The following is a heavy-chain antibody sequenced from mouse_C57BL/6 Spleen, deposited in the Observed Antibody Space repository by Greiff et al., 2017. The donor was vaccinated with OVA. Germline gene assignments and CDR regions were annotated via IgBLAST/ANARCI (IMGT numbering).Heavy chain of an antibody. Sequence: VHVKQSGAELVKPGASVKLSCTASGFNIKDYYMHWVKQRTEQGLEWIGRIDPEDGETKYAPKFQGKATITADTSSNTAYLQLSSLTSEDTAVYYCARRDYYGSSPYYFDYWGQGTTLTVSS. CDR1: GFNIKDYY. V-gene: IGHV14-2*01. CDR3: ARRDYYGSSPYYFDY. CDR2: IDPEDGET. D-gene: IGHD1-1*01. J-gene: IGHJ2*01.